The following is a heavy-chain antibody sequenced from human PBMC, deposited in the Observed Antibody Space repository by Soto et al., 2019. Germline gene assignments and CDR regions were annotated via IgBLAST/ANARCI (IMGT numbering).Heavy chain of an antibody. D-gene: IGHD6-19*01. J-gene: IGHJ4*02. V-gene: IGHV3-30*18. CDR1: GFTFSSYG. CDR2: ISYDGSNK. Sequence: ESGGGVVQPGRSLRLSCAASGFTFSSYGMHWVRQAPGKGLEWVAVISYDGSNKYYADSVKGRFTISRDNSKNTLYLQMNSLRAEDTAVYYCAKVGVAGTTPTDYWGQGTLVTVSS. CDR3: AKVGVAGTTPTDY.